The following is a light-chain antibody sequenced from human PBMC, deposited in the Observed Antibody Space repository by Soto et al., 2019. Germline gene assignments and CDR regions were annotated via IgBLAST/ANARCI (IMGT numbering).Light chain of an antibody. Sequence: QSVLTQPPSVSGSPGQSVTISCTGTSSDVGSYNRLSWYQQPPGIAPKLIMYEVNTRPSGVPDRFSGSKSGSTASLTISGLQAEDEADYYCSLYISGSTYVFGTGTKVTV. CDR2: EVN. CDR1: SSDVGSYNR. J-gene: IGLJ1*01. V-gene: IGLV2-18*01. CDR3: SLYISGSTYV.